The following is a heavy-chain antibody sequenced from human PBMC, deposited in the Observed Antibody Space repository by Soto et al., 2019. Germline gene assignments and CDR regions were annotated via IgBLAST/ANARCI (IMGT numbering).Heavy chain of an antibody. J-gene: IGHJ4*02. V-gene: IGHV3-66*01. CDR1: GFTVSTKY. CDR3: ARDPWAADY. D-gene: IGHD3-16*01. CDR2: IYGGGST. Sequence: EVQLVESGGGLVQPGGSLRLSCAASGFTVSTKYMSWVRQAPGKGLEWVSVIYGGGSTFYADSVRGRFTISRDNSKNTVNLQMSSLRAEDTAVYYCARDPWAADYWGQGTLVTVSS.